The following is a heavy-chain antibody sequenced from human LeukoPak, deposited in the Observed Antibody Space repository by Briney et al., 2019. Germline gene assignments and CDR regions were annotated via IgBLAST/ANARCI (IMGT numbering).Heavy chain of an antibody. CDR3: ARAGWFGELLYFDY. CDR2: IYYSGST. Sequence: PSETLSLTCTVSGGSISSSSYYWGWIRQPPGKGLEWIGSIYYSGSTYYNPSLKSRVTISVDTSKNQFSLKLSSVTAADTAVYYCARAGWFGELLYFDYWGQGTLVTVSS. V-gene: IGHV4-39*07. J-gene: IGHJ4*02. CDR1: GGSISSSSYY. D-gene: IGHD3-10*01.